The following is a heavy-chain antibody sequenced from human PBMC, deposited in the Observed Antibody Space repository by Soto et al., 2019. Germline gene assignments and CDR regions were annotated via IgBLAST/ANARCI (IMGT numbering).Heavy chain of an antibody. J-gene: IGHJ5*02. CDR2: INSDGSTT. CDR3: TRADDFAWFDP. D-gene: IGHD3-3*01. V-gene: IGHV3-74*01. Sequence: EVQLVESGGGLVQPGGSLRLSCAASGFTFSSYWMHWVRQAAGKGLVWVSRINSDGSTTNYADSVKGRFTIPRDNAKNTLYLQMNSLRAEDTAVYYCTRADDFAWFDPWGQGTLVTVSS. CDR1: GFTFSSYW.